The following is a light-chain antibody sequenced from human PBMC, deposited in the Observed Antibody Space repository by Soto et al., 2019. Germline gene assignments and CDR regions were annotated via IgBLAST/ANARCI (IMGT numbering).Light chain of an antibody. CDR1: SSNIGSNT. Sequence: QAVVTQPPSTSGTPGQRVTISCSGSSSNIGSNTVNWYQHLPGTAPKLLIYSNNQRPSGVPDRFSGSKSGTSASLAVSGLQFEDEDDYYCAAWDDSLYGYVFGTGTKVTVL. V-gene: IGLV1-44*01. CDR3: AAWDDSLYGYV. J-gene: IGLJ1*01. CDR2: SNN.